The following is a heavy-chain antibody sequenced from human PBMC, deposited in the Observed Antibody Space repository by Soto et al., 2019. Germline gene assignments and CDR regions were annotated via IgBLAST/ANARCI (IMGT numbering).Heavy chain of an antibody. CDR2: ISAYNGNT. J-gene: IGHJ6*03. CDR3: ARLSGYDFDYYYYYMDV. V-gene: IGHV1-18*01. CDR1: GYTFTSYG. Sequence: ASVKVSCKASGYTFTSYGISWVRQAPGQGLEWIGWISAYNGNTNYAQKLQGRVTMTTDTSTSTAYMELRSLRSDDTAVYYCARLSGYDFDYYYYYMDVWGKGTTVTVSS. D-gene: IGHD5-12*01.